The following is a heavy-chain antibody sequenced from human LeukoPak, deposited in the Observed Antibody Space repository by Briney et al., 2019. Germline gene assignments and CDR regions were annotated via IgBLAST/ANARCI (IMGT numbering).Heavy chain of an antibody. J-gene: IGHJ4*02. Sequence: GGSLRLSCAASGFTFNAYAIHWVRQAPGKGLEWVAFIRKDGNNENYADSVKGRFTISRDNSKNTLYLQMNSLQTEDTAVYYCAMDRGDFPPYLDYWGQGTLVTVSS. CDR3: AMDRGDFPPYLDY. D-gene: IGHD2-21*02. CDR2: IRKDGNNE. CDR1: GFTFNAYA. V-gene: IGHV3-30*02.